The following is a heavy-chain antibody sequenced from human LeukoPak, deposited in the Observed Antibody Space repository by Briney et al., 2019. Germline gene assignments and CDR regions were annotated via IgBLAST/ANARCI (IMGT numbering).Heavy chain of an antibody. Sequence: ASVTVSCKASGYTFTSYDINWVRQATGQGFEWMGWMNPNSGNTGYAQKFQGRVTMTRNTSISTAYMELSSLRSEDTAVYYCARGPIAVAGTYYFDYWGQGTLVTVSS. J-gene: IGHJ4*02. CDR2: MNPNSGNT. CDR3: ARGPIAVAGTYYFDY. V-gene: IGHV1-8*01. CDR1: GYTFTSYD. D-gene: IGHD6-19*01.